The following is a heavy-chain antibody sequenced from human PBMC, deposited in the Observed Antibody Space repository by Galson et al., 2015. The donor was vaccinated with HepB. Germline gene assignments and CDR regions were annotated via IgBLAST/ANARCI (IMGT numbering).Heavy chain of an antibody. D-gene: IGHD1-26*01. V-gene: IGHV3-7*01. CDR2: IEQDGSEK. CDR1: GFTFSSYW. Sequence: SLRLSCAASGFTFSSYWMSWVRQAPGKGLEWVANIEQDGSEKYYVDSVEGRFTISRDNAKNSLYLQMNSLRAEDTAVYYCARKVEWELMGYYYYGMDVWGQGTTVTVSS. J-gene: IGHJ6*02. CDR3: ARKVEWELMGYYYYGMDV.